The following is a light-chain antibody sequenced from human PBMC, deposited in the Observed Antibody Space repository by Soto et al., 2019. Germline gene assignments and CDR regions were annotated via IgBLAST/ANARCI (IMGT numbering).Light chain of an antibody. J-gene: IGKJ4*01. CDR3: QQYGSSLLT. CDR1: QSVSSSY. CDR2: GAS. Sequence: EIVLTQSPGTLSLSPGERATFSCRASQSVSSSYIAWYQQKRGQAPRRLIYGASIRATGIPERFSGSGSGTDFSLTISRLEPEDSAVYYCQQYGSSLLTFGGGTKVDIK. V-gene: IGKV3-20*01.